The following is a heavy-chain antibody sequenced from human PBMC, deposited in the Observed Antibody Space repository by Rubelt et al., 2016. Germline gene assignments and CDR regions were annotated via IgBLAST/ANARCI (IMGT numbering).Heavy chain of an antibody. CDR3: ARDFSSYSSSWYFDY. D-gene: IGHD6-13*01. V-gene: IGHV3-21*05. CDR1: GFTFSSYS. J-gene: IGHJ4*02. CDR2: ITSSSSSI. Sequence: EAQLVESGGGLVKPGGSLRLSCAASGFTFSSYSMSWVRQAPGKGLEWVSYITSSSSSIYYVDSVKGRFTISRDNAKNSLYQQRNSLSDEDTAVYYCARDFSSYSSSWYFDYWGQGTLVTVSS.